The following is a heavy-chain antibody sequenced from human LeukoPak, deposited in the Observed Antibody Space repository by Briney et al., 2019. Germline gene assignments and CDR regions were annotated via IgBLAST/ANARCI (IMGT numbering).Heavy chain of an antibody. Sequence: SETLSLTCTVSGGSISSSSYYWGWIRQPPGKGLEWIGSIYYGGSTYYNPSLKSRVTISVDTSKNQFSLKLSSVTAADTAVYYCARYHQGFDDYWGQGTLVTVSS. CDR3: ARYHQGFDDY. V-gene: IGHV4-39*07. J-gene: IGHJ4*02. D-gene: IGHD3-9*01. CDR2: IYYGGST. CDR1: GGSISSSSYY.